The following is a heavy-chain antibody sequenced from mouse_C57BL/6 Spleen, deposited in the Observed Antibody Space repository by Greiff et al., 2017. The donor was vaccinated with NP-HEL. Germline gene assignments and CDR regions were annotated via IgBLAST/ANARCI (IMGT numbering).Heavy chain of an antibody. CDR3: ARPTTGTGGYYFDY. V-gene: IGHV5-6*01. CDR1: GFTFSSYG. D-gene: IGHD4-1*01. J-gene: IGHJ2*01. CDR2: ISSGGSYT. Sequence: DVQLVESGGDLVKPGGSLKLSCAASGFTFSSYGMSWVRQTPDKRLEWVATISSGGSYTYYPDSVKGRFTISRDNAKNTLYLQMSSLKSEDTAMYYWARPTTGTGGYYFDYWGQGTTLTVSS.